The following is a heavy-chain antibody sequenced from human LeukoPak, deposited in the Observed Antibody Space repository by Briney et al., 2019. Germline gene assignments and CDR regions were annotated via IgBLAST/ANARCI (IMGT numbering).Heavy chain of an antibody. Sequence: PGGSLRRSCAASGFTFSSYAMSWVRQAPGKGLEWVSAISGSGGSTYYADSVKGRFTISRDNSKNTLYLQMNSLRVDDTAVYYCALTSVGFDHWGQGALVTVSP. CDR3: ALTSVGFDH. CDR1: GFTFSSYA. CDR2: ISGSGGST. J-gene: IGHJ4*02. D-gene: IGHD4-23*01. V-gene: IGHV3-23*01.